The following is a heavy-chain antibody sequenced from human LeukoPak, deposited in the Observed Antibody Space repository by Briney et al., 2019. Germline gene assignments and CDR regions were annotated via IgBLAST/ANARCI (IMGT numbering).Heavy chain of an antibody. Sequence: GGSLRLSCAASGFSFSHYALHWVRQAPGKGLEWLTFISYDGNVRYYADSVKGRFTVSRDDSKSTLYLQMNSLRTEDTALYYLARDFSTKYSPDHWGQGNLVHVSP. CDR2: ISYDGNVR. CDR1: GFSFSHYA. J-gene: IGHJ4*02. CDR3: ARDFSTKYSPDH. V-gene: IGHV3-30-3*01. D-gene: IGHD5-18*01.